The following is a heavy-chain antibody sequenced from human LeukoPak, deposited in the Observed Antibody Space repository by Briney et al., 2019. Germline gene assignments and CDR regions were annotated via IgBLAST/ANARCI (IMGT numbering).Heavy chain of an antibody. D-gene: IGHD3-22*01. Sequence: SETLSLTCAVSGGSISSSSYYWGWIRQPPGKGLEWIGTIYYSGSTYYNPSLKSRVTISVDTSKNQFSLKLSSVTAADTAFYYCARRGILVGADSFDIWGQGTMVTVSS. CDR2: IYYSGST. CDR3: ARRGILVGADSFDI. V-gene: IGHV4-39*07. J-gene: IGHJ3*02. CDR1: GGSISSSSYY.